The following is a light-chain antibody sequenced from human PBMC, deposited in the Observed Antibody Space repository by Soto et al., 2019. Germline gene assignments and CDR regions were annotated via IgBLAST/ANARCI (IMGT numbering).Light chain of an antibody. CDR1: QSLSSY. Sequence: EIVFPPCPATLFFPTSETGNLSCSASQSLSSYLAWYQQKPGQAPRLLIYDSSNRATGIPDRFSGSGSGTDFTLTISSLEPEDFATYYCQHYNSYSEAFGQGTKVDI. CDR2: DSS. CDR3: QHYNSYSEA. V-gene: IGKV3-11*01. J-gene: IGKJ1*01.